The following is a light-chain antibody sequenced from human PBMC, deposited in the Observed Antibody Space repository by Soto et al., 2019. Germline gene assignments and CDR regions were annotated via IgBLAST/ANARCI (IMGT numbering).Light chain of an antibody. J-gene: IGKJ5*01. CDR3: QQYNNWPST. CDR1: QSVSSN. CDR2: GAS. Sequence: EIVMTESPTTLFVSRWYIATLSRMASQSVSSNLAWYPQQPGQAPRVLIYGASTRATGIPARFSGSGSGTEFTLTISSLKSEDFAVYYCQQYNNWPSTFGQGTRLEI. V-gene: IGKV3-15*01.